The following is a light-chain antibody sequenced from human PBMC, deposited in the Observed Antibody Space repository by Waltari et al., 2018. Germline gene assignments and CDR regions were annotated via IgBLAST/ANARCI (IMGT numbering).Light chain of an antibody. CDR2: EVS. CDR3: SSYVASRIV. Sequence: QSALTQPPSASGSPGQSVTLSFTGTTNDIGSYYYFSWYQHHPGKAPKLIIYEVSNRPSGVSKRFSGSKSGSTAYLTVSALQVEDEAIYYCSSYVASRIVFGGGTRLTVL. J-gene: IGLJ2*01. V-gene: IGLV2-8*01. CDR1: TNDIGSYYY.